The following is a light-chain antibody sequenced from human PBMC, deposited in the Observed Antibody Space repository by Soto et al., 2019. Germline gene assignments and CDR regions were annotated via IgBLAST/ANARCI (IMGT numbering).Light chain of an antibody. V-gene: IGKV3-11*01. Sequence: EIVLTQSPATLSLSPGERATLSCRASRSVTTYLAWYQQKPGQAPRLLIYDASNRATGIPARFSGSGSGTDFTLTFSSLEPEDFAVYYCQQRLDWPLTFGGGTKVEIK. CDR2: DAS. CDR1: RSVTTY. CDR3: QQRLDWPLT. J-gene: IGKJ4*01.